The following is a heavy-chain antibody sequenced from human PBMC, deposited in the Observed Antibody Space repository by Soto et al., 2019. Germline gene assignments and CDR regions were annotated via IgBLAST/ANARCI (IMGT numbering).Heavy chain of an antibody. CDR1: GFTFSSYA. D-gene: IGHD3-22*01. J-gene: IGHJ2*01. Sequence: QVQLVESGGGVVQPGRSLRLSCAASGFTFSSYAMHWVRQAPGKGLEWVAVISYDGSNKYYADSVKGRFTISRDNSKNTLYLTMNRLRAEDTAASYCARDSRWLVVPDLLYWYFDLWGRGTLVTVAS. V-gene: IGHV3-30-3*01. CDR3: ARDSRWLVVPDLLYWYFDL. CDR2: ISYDGSNK.